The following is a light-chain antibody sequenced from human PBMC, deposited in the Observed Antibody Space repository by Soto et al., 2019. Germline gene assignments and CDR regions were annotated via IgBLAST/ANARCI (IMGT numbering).Light chain of an antibody. J-gene: IGLJ3*02. CDR1: NIETKS. CDR2: DDG. CDR3: QVWDSSTLSGV. Sequence: SYELTQPPSVSVAPGQTARITCGGDNIETKSVQWYQQKPGQAPLMVVYDDGDRPSGIPERFSGSNSGNTTTLTISRVEAADEGDYYCQVWDSSTLSGVFGGGTQLTVL. V-gene: IGLV3-21*02.